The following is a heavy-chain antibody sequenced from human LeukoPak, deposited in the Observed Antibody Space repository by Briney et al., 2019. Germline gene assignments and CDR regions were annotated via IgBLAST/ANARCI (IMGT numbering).Heavy chain of an antibody. Sequence: ASVKVSCKASGGTFSSYAISWVRQAPGQGLEWMGGITPIFGTANYAQKFQGRVTITADESTSTAYMELSSLRSEDTAVYYCARAPRYCSSTSCYKGYYYYYMDVWGKGTTVTVSS. D-gene: IGHD2-2*02. V-gene: IGHV1-69*13. CDR2: ITPIFGTA. J-gene: IGHJ6*03. CDR1: GGTFSSYA. CDR3: ARAPRYCSSTSCYKGYYYYYMDV.